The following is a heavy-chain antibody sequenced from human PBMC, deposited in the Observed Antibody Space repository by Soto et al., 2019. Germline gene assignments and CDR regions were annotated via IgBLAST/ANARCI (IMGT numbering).Heavy chain of an antibody. CDR2: ISYDGSNK. CDR1: GFTFSSYG. J-gene: IGHJ5*02. CDR3: AKAGGYYYDSSGYSHWFDP. Sequence: GGSLRLSCAASGFTFSSYGMHWVRQAPGKGLEWVAVISYDGSNKYYADSVKGRFTISRDNSKNTLYLQMNSLRAEDTAVYYCAKAGGYYYDSSGYSHWFDPWGQGTLVTVSS. D-gene: IGHD3-22*01. V-gene: IGHV3-30*18.